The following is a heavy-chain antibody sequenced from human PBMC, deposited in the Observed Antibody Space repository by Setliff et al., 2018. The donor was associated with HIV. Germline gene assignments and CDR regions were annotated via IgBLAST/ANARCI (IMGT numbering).Heavy chain of an antibody. CDR2: IIPIFGTA. J-gene: IGHJ6*02. D-gene: IGHD3-9*01. CDR3: ASTSSPPDILTGYWGWYGMDV. CDR1: GGTFSSYA. V-gene: IGHV1-69*05. Sequence: SVKVSCKASGGTFSSYAISWVRQAPGQGLEWMGGIIPIFGTANYAQKFQGRVTITTDESTSTAYMELSSLRSEDTAVYYCASTSSPPDILTGYWGWYGMDVWGQGTTVTVSS.